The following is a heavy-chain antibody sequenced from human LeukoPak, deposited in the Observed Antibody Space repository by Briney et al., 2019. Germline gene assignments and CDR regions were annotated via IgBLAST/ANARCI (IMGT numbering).Heavy chain of an antibody. CDR3: ARQVTGYYFDY. CDR2: IYPGDSDT. CDR1: GYSFTSYW. Sequence: GESLKISCKGSGYSFTSYWIGWVRPMPGEGLEWVGIIYPGDSDTRYSPSFQGQVTISADKSISTAYLQWSSLKASDTAMYYCARQVTGYYFDYWGQGTLVTVSS. D-gene: IGHD3-10*01. V-gene: IGHV5-51*01. J-gene: IGHJ4*02.